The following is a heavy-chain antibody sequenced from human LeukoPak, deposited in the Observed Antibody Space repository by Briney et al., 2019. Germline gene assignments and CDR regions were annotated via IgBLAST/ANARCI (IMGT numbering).Heavy chain of an antibody. CDR2: IRDNGAST. D-gene: IGHD2-8*01. J-gene: IGHJ4*02. Sequence: GGSLRLSCAASGFTFSSYAMNWVRQAPGKGLEWVSGIRDNGASTYYADSVKGRFTISRDNSKNTLYLQMNSLRAEDTAVYYCARDSCTNGVCEIDYWGQGTLVTVSS. CDR1: GFTFSSYA. CDR3: ARDSCTNGVCEIDY. V-gene: IGHV3-23*01.